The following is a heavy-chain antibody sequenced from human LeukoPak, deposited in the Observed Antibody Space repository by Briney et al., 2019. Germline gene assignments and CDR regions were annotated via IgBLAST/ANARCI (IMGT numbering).Heavy chain of an antibody. CDR1: GYTFTGYY. Sequence: ASVKVSCKASGYTFTGYYMHWVRQAPGQGLEWMGWINPNSGGTNYAQKFQGWVTKTRDTSISTAYMELSRLRSDDTAVYYCARAHGDQNFDYWGQGTLVTVSS. CDR2: INPNSGGT. J-gene: IGHJ4*02. CDR3: ARAHGDQNFDY. V-gene: IGHV1-2*04. D-gene: IGHD4-17*01.